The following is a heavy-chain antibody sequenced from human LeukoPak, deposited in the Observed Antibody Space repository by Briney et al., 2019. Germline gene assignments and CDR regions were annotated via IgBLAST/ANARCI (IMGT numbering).Heavy chain of an antibody. J-gene: IGHJ4*02. CDR2: ISSSSSYI. V-gene: IGHV3-21*01. D-gene: IGHD2-2*02. Sequence: GGSLRPSCAASGFTFSSYSMNWVRQAPGKGLEWVSSISSSSSYIYYADSVKGRFTISRDNAKNSLYLQMNSLRAEDTAVYYCARGSYCSSTSCYTSDYWGQGTLVTVSS. CDR3: ARGSYCSSTSCYTSDY. CDR1: GFTFSSYS.